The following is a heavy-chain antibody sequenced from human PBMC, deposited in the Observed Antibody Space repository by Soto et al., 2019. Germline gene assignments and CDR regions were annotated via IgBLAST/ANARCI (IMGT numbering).Heavy chain of an antibody. J-gene: IGHJ3*02. CDR2: INPSGGST. CDR1: GYTFTSYY. Sequence: ASVKVSCKASGYTFTSYYMHWVRQAPGQGLEWMGIINPSGGSTSYAQKFQGRVTMTRDTSTSTVYMELSSLRSEDTAVYYCARARAQLGYSGYDGGSRTAIDKARAFDIWGKGTMVTVS. D-gene: IGHD5-12*01. V-gene: IGHV1-46*03. CDR3: ARARAQLGYSGYDGGSRTAIDKARAFDI.